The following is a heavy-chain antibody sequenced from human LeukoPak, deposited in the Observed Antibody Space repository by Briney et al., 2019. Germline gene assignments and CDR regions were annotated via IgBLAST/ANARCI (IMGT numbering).Heavy chain of an antibody. CDR3: AKVLPRTTLVPPWSSGMDV. J-gene: IGHJ6*02. CDR2: ISYEGSNK. Sequence: PGRSLRLSCAASGFTFSSFGLHWVRQAPGKGLEWVAVISYEGSNKYYADSVKGRFTISRDNSKNTLYLQMNRLRTEDTAVYYCAKVLPRTTLVPPWSSGMDVWGQGTTVTVSS. V-gene: IGHV3-30*18. D-gene: IGHD1-1*01. CDR1: GFTFSSFG.